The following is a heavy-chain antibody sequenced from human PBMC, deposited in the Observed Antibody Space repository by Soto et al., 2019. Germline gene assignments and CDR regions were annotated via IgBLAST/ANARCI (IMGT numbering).Heavy chain of an antibody. CDR1: GGSFSNFA. D-gene: IGHD4-4*01. CDR2: IIPLYRTP. J-gene: IGHJ3*01. V-gene: IGHV1-69*18. Sequence: QGQLVQSGAEVKTPGSSVKVSCKSSGGSFSNFAFNWVRQAPGQGLKWMGTIIPLYRTPNYAPEFQGRATITADEVTFTAYLELRSLRPDDAAVYFCATPSKERLGSFDAFDVWGLGTVVSVSS. CDR3: ATPSKERLGSFDAFDV.